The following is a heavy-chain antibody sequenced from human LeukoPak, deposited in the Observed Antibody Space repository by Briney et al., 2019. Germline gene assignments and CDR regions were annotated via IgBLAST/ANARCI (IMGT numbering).Heavy chain of an antibody. J-gene: IGHJ6*02. Sequence: GGSLRFSCAASGFTFSSYAMSWVRQAPGKGLEWVSAISGSGGSTYYADSVKGRFTISRDNSKNTLYLQMNSLRAEDTAVYYCAKAINGDSSSWYLNYYYSGMDVWGQGTTVTVSS. V-gene: IGHV3-23*01. CDR1: GFTFSSYA. CDR2: ISGSGGST. CDR3: AKAINGDSSSWYLNYYYSGMDV. D-gene: IGHD6-13*01.